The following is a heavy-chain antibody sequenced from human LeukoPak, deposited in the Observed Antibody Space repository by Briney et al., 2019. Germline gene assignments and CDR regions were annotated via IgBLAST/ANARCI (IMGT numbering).Heavy chain of an antibody. D-gene: IGHD3-10*01. CDR1: GGSISNYY. V-gene: IGHV4-4*07. CDR2: IYTTGST. Sequence: SETLSLTCTVSGGSISNYYWNWIRQPAGKGLEWIGRIYTTGSTNYNASLKSRVTMSVDTSKNQFSLNLNSVTAADTAMYYCARGRLLWFGAAHYYFDYWGQGTLVTVSS. CDR3: ARGRLLWFGAAHYYFDY. J-gene: IGHJ4*02.